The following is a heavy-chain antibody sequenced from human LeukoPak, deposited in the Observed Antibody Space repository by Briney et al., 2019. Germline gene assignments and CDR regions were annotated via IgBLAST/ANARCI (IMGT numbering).Heavy chain of an antibody. D-gene: IGHD5-18*01. CDR2: MKQDGREK. CDR1: GLTFSTNW. V-gene: IGHV3-7*01. CDR3: ARDGSYGGFDY. Sequence: GGSLRLSCAASGLTFSTNWMSWVRQAPGTGLEWVANMKQDGREKYYVDSVKGRFTISRDNAKNSLYLQMNSLRAEDTAVYYCARDGSYGGFDYWGQGTLVTVSS. J-gene: IGHJ4*02.